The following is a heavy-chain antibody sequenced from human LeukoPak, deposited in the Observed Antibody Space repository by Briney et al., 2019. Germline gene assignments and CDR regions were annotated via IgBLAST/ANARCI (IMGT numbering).Heavy chain of an antibody. J-gene: IGHJ3*02. V-gene: IGHV4-34*01. CDR3: ARGISSSSSWYYGRGAFDI. Sequence: SETLSLTCAVYGESFSGYYWSWIRQPPGKGLEWIGSIYYSGSTYYNPSLKSRVTISVDTSKNQFSLKLSSVTAADTAVYYCARGISSSSSWYYGRGAFDIWGQGTMVTVSS. D-gene: IGHD6-13*01. CDR2: IYYSGST. CDR1: GESFSGYY.